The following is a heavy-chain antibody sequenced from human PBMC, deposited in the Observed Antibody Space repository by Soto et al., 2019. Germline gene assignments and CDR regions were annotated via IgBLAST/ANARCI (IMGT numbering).Heavy chain of an antibody. V-gene: IGHV1-69*13. D-gene: IGHD2-15*01. CDR3: ARGPYCSGGSCLKHRFDY. Sequence: ASVKVSCKASGGTFSSYAISWVRQAPGQGLEWMGGIIPIFGTANYAQKFQGRVTITEDESTSTAYMELSSLRSENTAVYYCARGPYCSGGSCLKHRFDYWGQGTLVTVSS. J-gene: IGHJ4*02. CDR1: GGTFSSYA. CDR2: IIPIFGTA.